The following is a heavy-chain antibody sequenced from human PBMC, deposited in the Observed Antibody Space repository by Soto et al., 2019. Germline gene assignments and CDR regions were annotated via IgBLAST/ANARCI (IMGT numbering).Heavy chain of an antibody. CDR1: GGSISNADYY. Sequence: VQLQESGPGLVKPSQTLSLTYTVSGGSISNADYYWSWVRQPPGKGLEWIGYIYYSGSSFFNPSLKSRVTMSKDTSKNQFSLRLTSVTAADTAVYYCARAIVVTVGGMDVWGRGTTVTVSS. J-gene: IGHJ6*02. D-gene: IGHD5-12*01. V-gene: IGHV4-30-4*01. CDR2: IYYSGSS. CDR3: ARAIVVTVGGMDV.